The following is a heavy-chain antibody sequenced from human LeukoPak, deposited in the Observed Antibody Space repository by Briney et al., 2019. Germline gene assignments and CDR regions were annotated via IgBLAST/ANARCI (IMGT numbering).Heavy chain of an antibody. V-gene: IGHV3-23*01. CDR1: GFTFSSHI. CDR2: ISGNADGT. CDR3: AKDTSIGRYCTNGVCSPFDY. J-gene: IGHJ4*02. Sequence: GGSLRLSCVASGFTFSSHIMSWVRQTPGKGLECVSSISGNADGTSYADSVKGRFTISRDNSKSTLYLQMNSLRTEDTAVYYCAKDTSIGRYCTNGVCSPFDYWGQGTLVTVSS. D-gene: IGHD2-8*01.